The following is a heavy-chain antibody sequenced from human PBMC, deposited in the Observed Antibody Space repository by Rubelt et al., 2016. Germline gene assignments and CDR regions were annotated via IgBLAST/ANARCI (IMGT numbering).Heavy chain of an antibody. CDR1: GFSFSSYW. Sequence: GGGLVQPGGSPRLSCAASGFSFSSYWMHWVRQGPGKGLVWVSQITHDGSGATYADSVRGRFTITRDNAKNTLYLEMNSLRVEDTAVYYCTRDGNGEPFDSWGQGTLVTVSP. D-gene: IGHD4-17*01. V-gene: IGHV3-74*01. CDR3: TRDGNGEPFDS. J-gene: IGHJ4*02. CDR2: ITHDGSGA.